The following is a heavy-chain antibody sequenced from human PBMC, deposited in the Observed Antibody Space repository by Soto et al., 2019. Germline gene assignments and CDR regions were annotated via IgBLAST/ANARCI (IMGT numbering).Heavy chain of an antibody. Sequence: SETLSLTCTVSGDSISDSYWSWIRQTPGKRLEWIGYIHDSGTVNYNPSLKSRVSMSMDTSKSQFSLRLSSVTAADTAVYYCERETLYVAIDHWGRGTLVTVSS. V-gene: IGHV4-59*01. CDR3: ERETLYVAIDH. J-gene: IGHJ5*02. CDR1: GDSISDSY. CDR2: IHDSGTV. D-gene: IGHD3-16*02.